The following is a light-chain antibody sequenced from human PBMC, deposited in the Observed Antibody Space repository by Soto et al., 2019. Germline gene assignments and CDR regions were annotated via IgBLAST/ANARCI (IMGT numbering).Light chain of an antibody. CDR3: QHYGTTVYT. V-gene: IGKV3-20*01. J-gene: IGKJ2*01. CDR1: QSVGSNY. Sequence: DIVLTQSPGNLSLSPGERATLSCRASQSVGSNYLAWYQQKPGQAPRLLIYAAFSRATGIPDRFSGSGSGTDFTLTITRLEPEDFAVYYCQHYGTTVYTFGQGTKLEIK. CDR2: AAF.